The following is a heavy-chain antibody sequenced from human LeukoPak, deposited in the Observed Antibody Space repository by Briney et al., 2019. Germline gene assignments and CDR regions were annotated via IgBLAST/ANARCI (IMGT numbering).Heavy chain of an antibody. CDR1: GYTFTSYY. Sequence: ASVKVSCKASGYTFTSYYMHWVRQAPGQGLEWMGIINPSGGSTSYAQEFQGRVTMTRDTSTSTVYMELSSLRSEDTAVYYCARRPSGYDFDYWGQGTLVTVSS. V-gene: IGHV1-46*01. J-gene: IGHJ4*02. D-gene: IGHD5-12*01. CDR3: ARRPSGYDFDY. CDR2: INPSGGST.